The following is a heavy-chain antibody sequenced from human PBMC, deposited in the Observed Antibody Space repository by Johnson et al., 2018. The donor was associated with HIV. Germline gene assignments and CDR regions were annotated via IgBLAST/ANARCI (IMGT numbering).Heavy chain of an antibody. J-gene: IGHJ3*02. CDR3: AKVFSSWPPDSRDALDI. D-gene: IGHD3-22*01. CDR1: GFTFSSYA. CDR2: ISYDGSNK. V-gene: IGHV3-30*04. Sequence: QMLLVESGGGVVQPGRSLRLSCAASGFTFSSYAMHWVRQAPGKGLEWVAVISYDGSNKYYADSVKGRFTISRDNSKNTLYLQMNSLRAEDTAVYYCAKVFSSWPPDSRDALDIWGQGTMVTVSS.